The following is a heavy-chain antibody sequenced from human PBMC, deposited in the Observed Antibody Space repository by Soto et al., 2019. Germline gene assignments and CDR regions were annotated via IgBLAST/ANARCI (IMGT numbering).Heavy chain of an antibody. J-gene: IGHJ3*02. CDR3: AKDRVAAAGWHDAFDI. V-gene: IGHV3-23*01. CDR1: GFTFSSYA. Sequence: GGSLRLSCAASGFTFSSYAMSWVRQAPGKGLEWVSAISGSGGSTYYADSVKGRFTISRDNSKNTLYLQMNSLRAEDTAVYYCAKDRVAAAGWHDAFDIWGQGTMVTVSS. CDR2: ISGSGGST. D-gene: IGHD6-13*01.